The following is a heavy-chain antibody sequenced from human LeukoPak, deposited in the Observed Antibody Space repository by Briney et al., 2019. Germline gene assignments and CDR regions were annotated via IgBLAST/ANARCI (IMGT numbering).Heavy chain of an antibody. CDR3: ARDETTVAPFDY. Sequence: SVKVSCKASGGTFSSYAISWVRQAPGQGLEWMGRIIPILGIANYAQKFQGRVTITADKSTSTAYMELSSLRSEDTAVYYCARDETTVAPFDYWGQGTLVTVSS. J-gene: IGHJ4*02. CDR1: GGTFSSYA. D-gene: IGHD4-23*01. CDR2: IIPILGIA. V-gene: IGHV1-69*04.